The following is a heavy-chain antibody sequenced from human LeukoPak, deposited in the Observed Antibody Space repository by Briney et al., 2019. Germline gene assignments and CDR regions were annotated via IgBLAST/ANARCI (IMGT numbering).Heavy chain of an antibody. CDR2: ISGSGGST. D-gene: IGHD2-15*01. CDR3: AKDPGPYCSGGSCYSFHFDY. Sequence: GGSLRLSCAASGFTFSSYAMSWVRQAPGKGLEWVSAISGSGGSTYYADSVKGRFTISRDNSKNTLYLQMNSLRAEDTAVYYCAKDPGPYCSGGSCYSFHFDYWGQGTLVTVSS. V-gene: IGHV3-23*01. CDR1: GFTFSSYA. J-gene: IGHJ4*02.